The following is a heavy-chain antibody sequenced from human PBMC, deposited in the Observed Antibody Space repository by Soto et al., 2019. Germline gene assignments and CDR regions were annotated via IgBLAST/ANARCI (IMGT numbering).Heavy chain of an antibody. CDR1: GGSVSRVSYY. J-gene: IGHJ5*02. CDR3: ARVGPYCSGGTCKVSWFDP. V-gene: IGHV4-30-2*01. D-gene: IGHD2-15*01. Sequence: SETLSLTCNVSGGSVSRVSYYWSWIRQPPGKGLEWIGYIYHSGITYYNPSLKSRVTISVDRSKNQFSLKLSSVTAADTAVYYCARVGPYCSGGTCKVSWFDPWGQGTLVTVSS. CDR2: IYHSGIT.